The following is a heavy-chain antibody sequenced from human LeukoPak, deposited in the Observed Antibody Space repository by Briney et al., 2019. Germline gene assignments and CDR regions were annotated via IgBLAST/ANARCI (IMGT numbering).Heavy chain of an antibody. V-gene: IGHV3-23*01. CDR2: ISGSGGST. CDR3: ASSHVLRYFDWLFPFDY. Sequence: GGSLRLSCAASGFTFSSYAMSWVRQAPGKGLEWVSAISGSGGSTYYADSVKGRFTISRDNSKNALYLQMNSLRAEDAAVYYCASSHVLRYFDWLFPFDYWGQGTLVTVSS. CDR1: GFTFSSYA. D-gene: IGHD3-9*01. J-gene: IGHJ4*02.